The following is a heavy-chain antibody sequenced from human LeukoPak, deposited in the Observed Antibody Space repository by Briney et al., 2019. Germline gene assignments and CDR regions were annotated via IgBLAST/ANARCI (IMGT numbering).Heavy chain of an antibody. CDR3: AKDGGGTVFGVVIIPYYFDS. Sequence: GGSLRLSCAASGFTFSDYAMSWVRQAPGKGLEWVSAISASGGRTYYADSVKGRFTISRDNSKNTLYLQMNSLRADDTALYYCAKDGGGTVFGVVIIPYYFDSWGQGTLVTVSS. CDR1: GFTFSDYA. V-gene: IGHV3-23*01. CDR2: ISASGGRT. J-gene: IGHJ4*02. D-gene: IGHD3-3*01.